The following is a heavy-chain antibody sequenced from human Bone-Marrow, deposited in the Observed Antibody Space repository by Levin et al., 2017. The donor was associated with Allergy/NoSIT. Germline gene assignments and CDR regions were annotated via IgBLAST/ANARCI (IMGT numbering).Heavy chain of an antibody. D-gene: IGHD2-2*01. J-gene: IGHJ6*03. V-gene: IGHV3-66*02. CDR2: IYSGGST. CDR3: ARDIVVVPAAPLTSYYYMDV. CDR1: GFTVSSNY. Sequence: GESLKISCAASGFTVSSNYMSWVRQAPGKGLEWVSVIYSGGSTYYADSVKGRFTISRDNSKNTLYLQMNSLRAEDTAVYYCARDIVVVPAAPLTSYYYMDVWGKGTTVTVSS.